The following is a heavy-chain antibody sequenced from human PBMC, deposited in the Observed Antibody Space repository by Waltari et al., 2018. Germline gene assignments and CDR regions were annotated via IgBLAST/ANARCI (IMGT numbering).Heavy chain of an antibody. CDR3: ARATGITMIVGPAFDI. J-gene: IGHJ3*02. CDR1: GGSVSSGRYY. V-gene: IGHV3-53*01. D-gene: IGHD3-22*01. Sequence: VQLQESGPGLVKPSETLSLTCTVSGGSVSSGRYYWSWVRQAPGKGLEWVSVIYSGGSTYDADSVKGRFTISRDNSKNTLYLQMNSLRAEDTAVYYCARATGITMIVGPAFDIWGQGTMVTVSS. CDR2: IYSGGST.